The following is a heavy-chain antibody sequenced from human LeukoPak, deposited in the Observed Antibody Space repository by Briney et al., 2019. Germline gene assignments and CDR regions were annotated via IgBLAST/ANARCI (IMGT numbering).Heavy chain of an antibody. J-gene: IGHJ5*02. CDR1: GGTFSSYA. V-gene: IGHV1-69*05. Sequence: ASVKVSCKASGGTFSSYAISWVRQAPGQGLEWMGGIIPIFGTANYAQKFQGRVTITTDESTSTAYMELSSLRSEDTAVYYCARGDGDPGDFWSGYYSPWGQGTLVTVSS. D-gene: IGHD3-3*01. CDR3: ARGDGDPGDFWSGYYSP. CDR2: IIPIFGTA.